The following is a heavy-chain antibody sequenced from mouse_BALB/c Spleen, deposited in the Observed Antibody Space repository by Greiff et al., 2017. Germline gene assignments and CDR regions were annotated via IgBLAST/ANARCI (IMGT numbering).Heavy chain of an antibody. CDR2: ISSGGSYT. D-gene: IGHD4-1*01. CDR3: AKLTGPWFAY. CDR1: GFTFSSYA. V-gene: IGHV5-9-4*01. J-gene: IGHJ3*01. Sequence: EVNLVESGGGLVKPGGSLKLSCAASGFTFSSYAMSWVRQSPEKRLEWVAEISSGGSYTYYPDTVTGRFTISRDNAKNTLYLEMSSLRSEDTAMYYCAKLTGPWFAYWGQGTLVTVSA.